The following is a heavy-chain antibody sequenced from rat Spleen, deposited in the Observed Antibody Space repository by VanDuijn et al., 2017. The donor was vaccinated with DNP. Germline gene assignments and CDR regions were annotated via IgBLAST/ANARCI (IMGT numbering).Heavy chain of an antibody. V-gene: IGHV5-46*01. J-gene: IGHJ2*01. Sequence: EVQLVESGGGLVQPGRSMKLSCAASGFTFSIFPMAWVRQAPKKGLEWVATISTSGSRTYYPDSVKGRFTISRDNAENTVYLQMDSLRSDDTATYYCATAIGDYWGQGVMVTVSS. CDR2: ISTSGSRT. CDR1: GFTFSIFP. CDR3: ATAIGDY. D-gene: IGHD1-2*01.